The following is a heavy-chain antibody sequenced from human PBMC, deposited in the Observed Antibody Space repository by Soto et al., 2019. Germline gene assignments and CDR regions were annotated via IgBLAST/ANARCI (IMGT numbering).Heavy chain of an antibody. CDR3: ARRYGVGATNWFDP. Sequence: SETLSLTCTVSGGSISSYYWSWIRQPPGKGLEWIGYIYYSGSTNYNPSLKSRVTISVDTSKNQFPLKLSSVTAADTAVYYCARRYGVGATNWFDPWGQGTLVTVSS. J-gene: IGHJ5*02. V-gene: IGHV4-59*08. CDR1: GGSISSYY. D-gene: IGHD1-26*01. CDR2: IYYSGST.